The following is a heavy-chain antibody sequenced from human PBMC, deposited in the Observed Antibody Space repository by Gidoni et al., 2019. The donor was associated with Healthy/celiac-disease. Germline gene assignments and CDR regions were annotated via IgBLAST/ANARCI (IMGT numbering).Heavy chain of an antibody. CDR2: ISSSSSTI. J-gene: IGHJ6*02. V-gene: IGHV3-48*01. D-gene: IGHD1-26*01. CDR1: GFTFSSYS. Sequence: EVQLVESGGGLVQPGGSLRLSCAASGFTFSSYSMNWVRQAPGKGLEWVSYISSSSSTIYYADSVKGRFTISRDNAKNSLYLQMNSLRAEDTAVYYCARDLPNREILRYYYYYYGMDVWGQGTTVTVSS. CDR3: ARDLPNREILRYYYYYYGMDV.